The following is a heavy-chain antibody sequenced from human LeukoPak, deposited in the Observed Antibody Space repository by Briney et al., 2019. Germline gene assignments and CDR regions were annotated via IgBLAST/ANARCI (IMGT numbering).Heavy chain of an antibody. D-gene: IGHD1-26*01. Sequence: GASVKVSCKASGGTFSSYAISWVRQAPGQGLEWMGGIIPIFGTANYAQKFQGRVTITADESTSTAYMELSSLRSEDTAVYYCASTMGATYYFDYWGQGTLVTVSS. V-gene: IGHV1-69*13. CDR2: IIPIFGTA. J-gene: IGHJ4*02. CDR1: GGTFSSYA. CDR3: ASTMGATYYFDY.